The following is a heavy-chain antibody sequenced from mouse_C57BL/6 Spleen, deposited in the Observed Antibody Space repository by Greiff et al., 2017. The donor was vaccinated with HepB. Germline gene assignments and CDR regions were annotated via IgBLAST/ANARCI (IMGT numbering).Heavy chain of an antibody. CDR2: ISSGSSTI. V-gene: IGHV5-17*01. CDR1: GFTFSDYG. Sequence: EVKVVESGGGLVKPGGSLKLSCAASGFTFSDYGMHWVRQAPEKGLEWVAYISSGSSTIYYADTVKGRFTISRDNAKNTLFLQMTSLRSEDTAMYYCARGELRRRDYAMDYWGQGTSVTVSS. CDR3: ARGELRRRDYAMDY. D-gene: IGHD2-4*01. J-gene: IGHJ4*01.